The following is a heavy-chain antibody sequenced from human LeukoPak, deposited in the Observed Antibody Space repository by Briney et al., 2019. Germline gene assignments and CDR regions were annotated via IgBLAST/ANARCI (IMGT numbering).Heavy chain of an antibody. CDR1: GYSFTSYW. D-gene: IGHD6-6*01. CDR3: ARGGHEYSSSSPFDY. V-gene: IGHV5-10-1*01. J-gene: IGHJ4*02. Sequence: PGESLGISCKGSGYSFTSYWISWVRQLPGKGLEWMGRIDPSDSYTNYSPSFQGHVTISADKSISTAYLQWTSLKASDTAMYYCARGGHEYSSSSPFDYGGQGTLGTVSS. CDR2: IDPSDSYT.